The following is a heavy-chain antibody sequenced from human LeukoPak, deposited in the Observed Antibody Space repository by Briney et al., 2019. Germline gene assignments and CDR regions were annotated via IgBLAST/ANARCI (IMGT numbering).Heavy chain of an antibody. J-gene: IGHJ4*02. CDR3: ARFTRYSYGYGFDY. V-gene: IGHV4-59*01. D-gene: IGHD5-18*01. CDR1: GGSISSYY. Sequence: SETLSLTCTVSGGSISSYYWSWIRQPPGKGLGWVGYIYYSGSTNYNPSLKSRVTISVDTSKNQFSLKLSSVTAADTAVYYCARFTRYSYGYGFDYWGQGTLVTVSS. CDR2: IYYSGST.